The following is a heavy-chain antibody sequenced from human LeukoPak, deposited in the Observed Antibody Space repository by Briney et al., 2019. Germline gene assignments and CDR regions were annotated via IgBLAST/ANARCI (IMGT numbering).Heavy chain of an antibody. CDR1: GFTFNTSL. V-gene: IGHV3-30*03. CDR3: AREAGGIGTSCYEY. D-gene: IGHD2-2*01. J-gene: IGHJ4*02. CDR2: ISFDGTYK. Sequence: GTSLRPSCAASGFTFNTSLMHWVRQAPGKGLEWVALISFDGTYKYYTDSLKGRFTISRDNSKNTVYLQMNSLRTDDTAIYYCAREAGGIGTSCYEYWGQGTLVTVSS.